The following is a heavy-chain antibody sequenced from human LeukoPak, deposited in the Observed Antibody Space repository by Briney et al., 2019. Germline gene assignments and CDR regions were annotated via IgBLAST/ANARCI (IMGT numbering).Heavy chain of an antibody. CDR2: IWYDGSNK. CDR3: ARDGDFWSGYFNDPYYYYGMDV. J-gene: IGHJ6*02. CDR1: GFTFSSYG. Sequence: PWGSLRLSCAASGFTFSSYGMHWVRQAPGKGLEWVAVIWYDGSNKYYADSVKGRFTISRDNSKNTLYLQMNSLRAEDTAVYYCARDGDFWSGYFNDPYYYYGMDVWGQGTTVTVSS. D-gene: IGHD3-3*01. V-gene: IGHV3-33*08.